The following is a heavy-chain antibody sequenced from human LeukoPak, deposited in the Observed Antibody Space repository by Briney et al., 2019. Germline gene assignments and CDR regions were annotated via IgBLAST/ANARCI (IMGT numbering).Heavy chain of an antibody. D-gene: IGHD3-10*01. V-gene: IGHV1-69*04. J-gene: IGHJ3*02. CDR2: IIPILGIA. Sequence: GASVKVSCKASGCTFSSYAISWVRQAPGQGLEWMGRIIPILGIANYAQKFQGRVTITAYKSTSTAYMELSSLRSEDTAVYYCARGTYGSDGHAFDIWGQGTMVTVSS. CDR1: GCTFSSYA. CDR3: ARGTYGSDGHAFDI.